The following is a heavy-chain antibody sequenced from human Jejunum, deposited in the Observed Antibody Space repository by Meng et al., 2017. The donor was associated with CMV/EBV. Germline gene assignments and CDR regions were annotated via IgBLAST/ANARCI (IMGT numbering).Heavy chain of an antibody. CDR3: ARDGGNYDFANF. D-gene: IGHD1-7*01. V-gene: IGHV3-72*01. CDR1: GFTFSDYR. Sequence: GFTFSDYRMDWVRQAPGKGLEWVARIRHKAAGYSTEYGASVRGRFTVSRDDSKSSVYLRMSRLETEDTTIYYCARDGGNYDFANFWGQGTLVTVSS. CDR2: IRHKAAGYST. J-gene: IGHJ4*02.